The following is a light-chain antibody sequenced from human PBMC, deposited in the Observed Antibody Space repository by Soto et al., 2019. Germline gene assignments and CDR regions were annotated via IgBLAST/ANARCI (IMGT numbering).Light chain of an antibody. V-gene: IGKV1-5*03. CDR3: QRYNSYSPAT. Sequence: DIQMTQSPSTLSASVGDRVTITCRASQSISSWLAWYQQKPGKAPKLLIYKASSLESGVPSRFSDSGSGTEFTLTISSLRPDDLATNYCQRYNSYSPATFGQGTELGIK. J-gene: IGKJ2*01. CDR2: KAS. CDR1: QSISSW.